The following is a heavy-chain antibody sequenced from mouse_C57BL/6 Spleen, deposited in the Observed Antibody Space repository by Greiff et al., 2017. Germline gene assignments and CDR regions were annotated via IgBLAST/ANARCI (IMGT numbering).Heavy chain of an antibody. Sequence: QVQLQQSGAELVRPGTSVKVSCKASGYAFTNYLIEWVKQRPGQGLEWIGVINPGSGGTNYNEKFKGKATLTADKSSSTAYMQLSSLTSEDSAVYFCAKSSMNPFGYWGQGTTLTVSS. CDR2: INPGSGGT. CDR3: AKSSMNPFGY. J-gene: IGHJ2*01. V-gene: IGHV1-54*01. D-gene: IGHD2-3*01. CDR1: GYAFTNYL.